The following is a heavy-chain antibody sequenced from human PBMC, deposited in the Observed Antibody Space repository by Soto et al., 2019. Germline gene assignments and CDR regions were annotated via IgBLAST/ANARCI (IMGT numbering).Heavy chain of an antibody. CDR1: GFTFSSYD. CDR3: ARVHPVVAAAGTPYYYGMDV. V-gene: IGHV3-13*01. CDR2: IGTAGDT. J-gene: IGHJ6*02. D-gene: IGHD6-13*01. Sequence: GGSLRLSCAASGFTFSSYDMHWVRQATGKGLEWVSAIGTAGDTYYPGSVKGRFTISRENAKNSLYLQMNSLRAEDTAVYYCARVHPVVAAAGTPYYYGMDVWGQGTTVTVSS.